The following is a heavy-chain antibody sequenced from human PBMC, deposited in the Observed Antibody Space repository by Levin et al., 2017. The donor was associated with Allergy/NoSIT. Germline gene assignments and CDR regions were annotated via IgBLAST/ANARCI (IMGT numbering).Heavy chain of an antibody. Sequence: SETLSLTCTVSGGSISSSSYYWGWIRQPPGKGLEWIGSIYYSGSSYYNPSLKSRVTISVDTSKNQFSLKLSSVTAADTAVYYCARDPPPTKAWNYYYYYGMDVWGQGTTVTVSS. V-gene: IGHV4-39*07. D-gene: IGHD1-26*01. CDR2: IYYSGSS. CDR3: ARDPPPTKAWNYYYYYGMDV. J-gene: IGHJ6*02. CDR1: GGSISSSSYY.